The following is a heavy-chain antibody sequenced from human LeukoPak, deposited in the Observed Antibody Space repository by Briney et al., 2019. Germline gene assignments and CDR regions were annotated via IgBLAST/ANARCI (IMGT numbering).Heavy chain of an antibody. CDR1: GGSISSGGYY. J-gene: IGHJ4*02. Sequence: SQTLSLTCTVSGGSISSGGYYWSWIRQPPGKGLEWIGYIYYSGSTYYNPSLKSRVTISVDTSKNQFSLKLSSVTAADTAVYYCASVSAVAGYFDYWGQGTLVTVSS. V-gene: IGHV4-31*03. CDR2: IYYSGST. D-gene: IGHD6-19*01. CDR3: ASVSAVAGYFDY.